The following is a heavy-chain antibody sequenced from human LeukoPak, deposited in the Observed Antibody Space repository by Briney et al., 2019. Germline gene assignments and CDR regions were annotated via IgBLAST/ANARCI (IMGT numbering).Heavy chain of an antibody. CDR2: ISPDGSSE. D-gene: IGHD5/OR15-5a*01. CDR3: ARVSVCPGCHFDY. CDR1: GFAFSSYW. J-gene: IGHJ4*02. Sequence: GGSLPVSCAASGFAFSSYWMHWVRQAPGKGLVWVSRISPDGSSEIYADYVSGRFTISRDNAKNTLYLQMNSLRADDTAVYYCARVSVCPGCHFDYWGEGTPVSPSS. V-gene: IGHV3-74*01.